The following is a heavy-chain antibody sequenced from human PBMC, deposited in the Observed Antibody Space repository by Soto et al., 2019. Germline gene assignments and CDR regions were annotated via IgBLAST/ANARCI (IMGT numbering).Heavy chain of an antibody. D-gene: IGHD6-13*01. Sequence: GGSLRLSCAASGFTFSSYGMHWVRQAPGKGLEWVAVIWYDGSNKYYADSVKGRFTISRDNSKNTLYLQMNSLRAEDTAVYYCARVSSSWYEGVLDYWGQGTLVTVSS. CDR3: ARVSSSWYEGVLDY. V-gene: IGHV3-33*01. J-gene: IGHJ4*02. CDR2: IWYDGSNK. CDR1: GFTFSSYG.